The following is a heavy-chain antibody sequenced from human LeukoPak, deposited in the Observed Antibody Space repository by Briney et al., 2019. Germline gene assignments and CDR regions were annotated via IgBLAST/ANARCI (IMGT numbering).Heavy chain of an antibody. CDR1: GGSISTYY. V-gene: IGHV4-59*08. J-gene: IGHJ4*02. CDR2: IRYSGSA. D-gene: IGHD3-22*01. Sequence: SETLSLTCTVSGGSISTYYWSWIRQPPGKGLEWIGYIRYSGSANYDPSLRSRVTISIDTSKNQFSLKLSSVTAADTAVYHCARLVYDSRGYYFDYWGQGTLVTVSS. CDR3: ARLVYDSRGYYFDY.